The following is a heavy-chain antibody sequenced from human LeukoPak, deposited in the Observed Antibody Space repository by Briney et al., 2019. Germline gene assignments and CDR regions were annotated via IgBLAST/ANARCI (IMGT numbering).Heavy chain of an antibody. CDR2: TYYRSKWYN. CDR3: ARETSDYYDSSGYRMGNY. V-gene: IGHV6-1*01. Sequence: SQTLSLTYAISGDSVSSNSAAWNWIRQSPSRGLEWLGRTYYRSKWYNDYAVSVKSRITINPDTSKNQFSLQLNSVTPEDTAVYYCARETSDYYDSSGYRMGNYWGQGTLVTVSS. CDR1: GDSVSSNSAA. J-gene: IGHJ4*02. D-gene: IGHD3-22*01.